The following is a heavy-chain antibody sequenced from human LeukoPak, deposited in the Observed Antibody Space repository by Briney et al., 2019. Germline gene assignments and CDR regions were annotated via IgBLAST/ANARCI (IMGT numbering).Heavy chain of an antibody. CDR1: GGSFSSYY. V-gene: IGHV4-39*01. Sequence: SETLSLTCAVYGGSFSSYYWGWIRQPPGKGLEWIGSIYYSGSTYYNPSLKSRVTISVDTSENQFSLKLNSVTAADTAVYYCARQRNLYDPTLDYWGQGTPVTVSS. J-gene: IGHJ4*02. CDR3: ARQRNLYDPTLDY. D-gene: IGHD2-2*02. CDR2: IYYSGST.